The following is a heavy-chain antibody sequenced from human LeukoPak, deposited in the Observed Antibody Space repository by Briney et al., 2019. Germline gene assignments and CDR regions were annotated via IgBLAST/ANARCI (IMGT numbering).Heavy chain of an antibody. D-gene: IGHD2-21*02. CDR2: ISSSSSYI. Sequence: GGSLRLSCAASGFTFSSYSMNWVRQAPGKGLEWVSSISSSSSYIYYADSVKGRFTISRDNAKNSLYLQMNSLRAEDTALYYCASGGAAYCGGDCYSASDYWGQGTLVTVSS. CDR1: GFTFSSYS. J-gene: IGHJ4*02. CDR3: ASGGAAYCGGDCYSASDY. V-gene: IGHV3-21*04.